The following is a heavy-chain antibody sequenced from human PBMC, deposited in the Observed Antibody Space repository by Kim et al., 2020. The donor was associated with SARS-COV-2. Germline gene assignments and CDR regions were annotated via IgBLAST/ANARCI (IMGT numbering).Heavy chain of an antibody. D-gene: IGHD3-10*01. CDR1: GFTFSSYS. CDR2: ISSSSSTI. CDR3: ATRGGHYYGSGSYSGY. Sequence: GGSLRLSCAASGFTFSSYSMNWVRQAPGKGLEWVSYISSSSSTIYYADSVKGRFTISRDNAKNSLYLQMNSLRDEDTAVYYCATRGGHYYGSGSYSGYWGQGTLVTVSS. J-gene: IGHJ4*02. V-gene: IGHV3-48*02.